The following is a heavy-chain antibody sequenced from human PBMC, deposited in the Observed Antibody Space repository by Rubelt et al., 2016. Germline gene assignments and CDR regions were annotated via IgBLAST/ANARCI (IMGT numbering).Heavy chain of an antibody. Sequence: GLAWMGGFDPEDGETIYAQKFQGRVTMTEDTSTDTAYMELSSLRSEDTAVYYCATGIIRLKPFDYWGQGTLVTVSS. J-gene: IGHJ4*02. CDR3: ATGIIRLKPFDY. CDR2: FDPEDGET. V-gene: IGHV1-24*01. D-gene: IGHD2-15*01.